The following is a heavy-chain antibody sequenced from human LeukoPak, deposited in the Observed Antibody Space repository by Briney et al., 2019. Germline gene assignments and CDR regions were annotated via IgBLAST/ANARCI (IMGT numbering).Heavy chain of an antibody. J-gene: IGHJ3*02. CDR1: GFTFDDYA. V-gene: IGHV3-9*01. CDR3: AKDLMPRVPTAMVAFDI. D-gene: IGHD2-2*01. Sequence: GGSLRLSCAASGFTFDDYAMHWVRQAPGKGLEWVSGISWNSGSIGYADSVKGRFTISRDNAKNSLYLQMNSLRAEDTALYYCAKDLMPRVPTAMVAFDIWGQGTMVTVSS. CDR2: ISWNSGSI.